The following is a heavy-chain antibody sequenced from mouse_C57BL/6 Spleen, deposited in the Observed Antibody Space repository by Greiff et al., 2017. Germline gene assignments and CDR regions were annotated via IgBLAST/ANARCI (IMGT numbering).Heavy chain of an antibody. J-gene: IGHJ3*01. CDR3: ARSDPYGYDPFAY. Sequence: QVQLQQPGAELVKPGASVKLSCKASGYTFTSYWMHWVKQRPGRGLEWIGRIDPNSGGTKYNEKFKSKATLNVDKPSSTAYMQLSSLTSEDSAVCYCARSDPYGYDPFAYWGQGTLVTVSA. CDR2: IDPNSGGT. D-gene: IGHD2-2*01. V-gene: IGHV1-72*01. CDR1: GYTFTSYW.